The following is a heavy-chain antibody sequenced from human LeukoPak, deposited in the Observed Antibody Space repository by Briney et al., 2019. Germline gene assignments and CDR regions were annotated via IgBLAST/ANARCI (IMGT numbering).Heavy chain of an antibody. D-gene: IGHD3-22*01. J-gene: IGHJ3*02. CDR3: ARDLRPASPTANSRITMIVGAFDI. CDR2: ISSSSSYI. Sequence: PGGSLRLSCAASGFTFSSCSMNWVRQAPGKGLEWVSSISSSSSYIYYADSVKGRFTISRDNAKNSLYLQMNSLRAEDTAVYYCARDLRPASPTANSRITMIVGAFDIWGQGTMVTVSS. CDR1: GFTFSSCS. V-gene: IGHV3-21*01.